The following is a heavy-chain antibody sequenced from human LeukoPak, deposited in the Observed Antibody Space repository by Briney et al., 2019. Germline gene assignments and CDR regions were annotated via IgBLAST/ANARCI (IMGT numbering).Heavy chain of an antibody. J-gene: IGHJ4*02. CDR2: IYYSGTT. D-gene: IGHD3-10*01. CDR3: ARGYYGSGSYYSWGF. CDR1: GGSISSYY. V-gene: IGHV4-59*08. Sequence: SETLSLTCTVSGGSISSYYWSWIRQPPGKGLEWIGYIYYSGTTNYNPSPKSRVIISVDTSKNQSSLKLSSVTAADTAVYYCARGYYGSGSYYSWGFWGQGTLVTVSS.